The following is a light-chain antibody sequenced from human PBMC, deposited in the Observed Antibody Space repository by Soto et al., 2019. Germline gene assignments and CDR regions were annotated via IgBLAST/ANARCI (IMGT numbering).Light chain of an antibody. CDR1: QDISTW. CDR3: QQANSFPYT. CDR2: TAS. V-gene: IGKV1-12*01. Sequence: DIQMTQSPSFVSASVGDRVTITCRASQDISTWLAWYQQKPGRAPNLLIYTASSLQSGVPSRFSGSGSGTDFTLTISSLQPGDFATYYCQQANSFPYTFGQGTKLEIK. J-gene: IGKJ2*01.